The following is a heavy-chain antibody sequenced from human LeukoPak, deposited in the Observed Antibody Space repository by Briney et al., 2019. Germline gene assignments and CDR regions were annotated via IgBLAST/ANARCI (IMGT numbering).Heavy chain of an antibody. D-gene: IGHD6-19*01. V-gene: IGHV1-69*13. Sequence: ASVKVSCKASGGTFSSYAISWVRQAPGQGLECVGGIIPIFGTANYAQKFQGRVTITADESTSTAYMELSSLRSEDTAVYYCARDRPVAGDYYMDVWGKGTTVTVSS. CDR3: ARDRPVAGDYYMDV. CDR1: GGTFSSYA. J-gene: IGHJ6*03. CDR2: IIPIFGTA.